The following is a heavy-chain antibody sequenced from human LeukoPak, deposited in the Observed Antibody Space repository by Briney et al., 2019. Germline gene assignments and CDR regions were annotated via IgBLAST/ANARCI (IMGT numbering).Heavy chain of an antibody. CDR1: GGSISSGGYY. Sequence: PSETLSLTCTVSGGSISSGGYYWSWIRQHPGKGLEWIGYIYYSGSTYYNPSLKSRVTISVDTSKNQFSLKLSSVTAADTAVYYCAREHSGYADYWGQGTLVTVSS. D-gene: IGHD5-12*01. CDR3: AREHSGYADY. CDR2: IYYSGST. V-gene: IGHV4-31*03. J-gene: IGHJ4*02.